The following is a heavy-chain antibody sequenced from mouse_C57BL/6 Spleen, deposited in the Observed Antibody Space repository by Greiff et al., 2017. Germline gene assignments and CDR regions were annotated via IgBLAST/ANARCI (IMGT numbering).Heavy chain of an antibody. Sequence: EVMLVESGGGLVKPGGSLKLSCAASGFTFSDYGMHWVRQAPEKGLEWVAYISSGSSTIYYADTVKGRFTISRDNAKNTLFLQMTSLRSEDTAMYYCAREGRYYYAMDYWGQGTSVTVSS. J-gene: IGHJ4*01. V-gene: IGHV5-17*01. CDR1: GFTFSDYG. CDR3: AREGRYYYAMDY. CDR2: ISSGSSTI.